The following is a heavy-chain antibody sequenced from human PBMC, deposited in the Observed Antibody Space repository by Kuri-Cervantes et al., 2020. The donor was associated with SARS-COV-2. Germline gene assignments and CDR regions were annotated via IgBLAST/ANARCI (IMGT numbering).Heavy chain of an antibody. D-gene: IGHD6-13*01. CDR2: IYDSGST. J-gene: IGHJ4*02. V-gene: IGHV4-39*01. CDR3: ARHEYSSSWVDY. CDR1: GGSISSSSYY. Sequence: GSLRLSCTVSGGSISSSSYYWGWIRQPPGKGLEWNGSIYDSGSTYYNPSLKRRVTISVDTSKHQFSLKLSSVTDAATAVYYCARHEYSSSWVDYWGQGTLVTVSS.